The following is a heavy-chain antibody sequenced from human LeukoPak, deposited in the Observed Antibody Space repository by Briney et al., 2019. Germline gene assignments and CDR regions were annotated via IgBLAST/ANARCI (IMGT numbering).Heavy chain of an antibody. V-gene: IGHV1-8*02. Sequence: ASVKVSCKASGYTFTGYEIHWVRQATGQGLEWMGWMNPNSGNTGFAQKFQGRITMTRNTSISTAYMELSSLRSDDTAVYYCARRGVGTHFDYWGQGTLVTVSS. J-gene: IGHJ4*02. CDR1: GYTFTGYE. D-gene: IGHD1-1*01. CDR2: MNPNSGNT. CDR3: ARRGVGTHFDY.